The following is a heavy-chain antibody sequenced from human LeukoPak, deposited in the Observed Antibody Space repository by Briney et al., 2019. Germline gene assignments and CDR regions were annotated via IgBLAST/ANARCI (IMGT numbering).Heavy chain of an antibody. V-gene: IGHV1-8*03. CDR3: AVIVGAKVVDY. D-gene: IGHD1-26*01. J-gene: IGHJ4*02. Sequence: ASVKVSCKASGYTFTSYGISWVRQATGQGLEWMGWMNPNSGNTGYAQKFQGRVTITRNTSISTAYMELSSLRSEDTAVYYCAVIVGAKVVDYWGQGTLVTVSS. CDR2: MNPNSGNT. CDR1: GYTFTSYG.